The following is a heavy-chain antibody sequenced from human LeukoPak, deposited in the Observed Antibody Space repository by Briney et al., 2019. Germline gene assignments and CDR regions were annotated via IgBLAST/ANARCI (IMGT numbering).Heavy chain of an antibody. CDR3: ARDSLEEGTRSEVNWFDP. V-gene: IGHV1-46*01. CDR1: GYTFTSYY. D-gene: IGHD2-2*01. Sequence: ASVKVSCKASGYTFTSYYMHRVRQAPGQGLEWMGIINPSGGSTSYAQKFQGRVTMTRDMSTSTVYMELSSLRSEDTAVYYCARDSLEEGTRSEVNWFDPWGQGTLVTVSS. J-gene: IGHJ5*02. CDR2: INPSGGST.